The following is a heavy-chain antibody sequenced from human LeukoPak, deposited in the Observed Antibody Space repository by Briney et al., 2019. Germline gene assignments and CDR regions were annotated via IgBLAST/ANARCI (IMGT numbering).Heavy chain of an antibody. J-gene: IGHJ4*02. CDR3: ARDYFTGFDY. Sequence: SETLSLTCTASGGSITNYYWSWIRQPPGKGLEWIGYIYYSGSTNYNPSLKSRVTTSVDTSKNQFSLKLSSVTAADTAVYYCARDYFTGFDYWGQGTLVTVSS. D-gene: IGHD2/OR15-2a*01. CDR2: IYYSGST. CDR1: GGSITNYY. V-gene: IGHV4-59*01.